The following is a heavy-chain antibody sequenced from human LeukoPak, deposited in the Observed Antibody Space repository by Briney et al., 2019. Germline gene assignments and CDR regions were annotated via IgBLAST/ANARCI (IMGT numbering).Heavy chain of an antibody. CDR1: GFTFSSYG. D-gene: IGHD3-3*01. CDR2: ISYDGSNK. J-gene: IGHJ4*02. CDR3: AKGQYYDFWSGSDY. V-gene: IGHV3-30*18. Sequence: GGSLRLSCAASGFTFSSYGMHWVRQAPGKGLEWVAVISYDGSNKYYADSVKGRFTISRDNSKNTLYLQMNSLRAEDTAVYYCAKGQYYDFWSGSDYWGQGTLVTVSS.